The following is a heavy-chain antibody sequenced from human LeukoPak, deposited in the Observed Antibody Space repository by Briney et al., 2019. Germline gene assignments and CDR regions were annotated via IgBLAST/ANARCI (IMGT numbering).Heavy chain of an antibody. Sequence: GGSLRLSCAASGFTFSRYGMHWVRQAPGKGLDWVAAISYDGTKKYYADSVKGRFTISRDNSKNTLSLQMNSLRAEDAAVYYCAKDSSNWIPDAFDIWGQGTMVTVSS. CDR1: GFTFSRYG. V-gene: IGHV3-30*18. D-gene: IGHD1-1*01. CDR2: ISYDGTKK. CDR3: AKDSSNWIPDAFDI. J-gene: IGHJ3*02.